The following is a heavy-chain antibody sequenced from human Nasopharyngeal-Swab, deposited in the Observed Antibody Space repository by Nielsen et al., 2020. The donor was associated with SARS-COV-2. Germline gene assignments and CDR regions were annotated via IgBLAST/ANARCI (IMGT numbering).Heavy chain of an antibody. CDR1: GFTFSSYW. CDR3: ARDPGTSSGWYGGGGSNFDY. CDR2: INSDGSST. V-gene: IGHV3-74*01. J-gene: IGHJ4*02. Sequence: GESLKISCAASGFTFSSYWMHWVRQAPGKGPVWVSHINSDGSSTNYADSVKGRFTISRDNAKNTLYLQMNSLRAEDTAVYYCARDPGTSSGWYGGGGSNFDYWGQGTLVTVSS. D-gene: IGHD6-19*01.